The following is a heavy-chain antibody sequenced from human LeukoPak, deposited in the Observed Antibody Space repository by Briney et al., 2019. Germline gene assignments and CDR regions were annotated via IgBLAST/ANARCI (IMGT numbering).Heavy chain of an antibody. CDR1: GGSISSGGYS. CDR3: ARVLEIYGSGSYYPSNWFDP. Sequence: PSETLSLTCAVSGGSISSGGYSWSWIRQPPGKGLEWIGYIYHSGSTYYNPSLKSRVTISVDRSKNQFSLKLSPVTAADTAVYYCARVLEIYGSGSYYPSNWFDPWGQGTLVTVSS. V-gene: IGHV4-30-2*01. J-gene: IGHJ5*02. D-gene: IGHD3-10*01. CDR2: IYHSGST.